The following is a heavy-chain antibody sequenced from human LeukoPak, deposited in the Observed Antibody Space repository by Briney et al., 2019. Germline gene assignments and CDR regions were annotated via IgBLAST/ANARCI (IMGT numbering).Heavy chain of an antibody. CDR2: IRSKAYGGTT. Sequence: GGSLRLSCTASGFTFGDYAMSWVRQAPGKGLEWVGFIRSKAYGGTTEYAASVKGRFTISRDDSESIAYLQMNSLKTEDTAVYYCTRAVRGLDVWGQGTTVTVSS. CDR3: TRAVRGLDV. CDR1: GFTFGDYA. J-gene: IGHJ6*02. V-gene: IGHV3-49*04.